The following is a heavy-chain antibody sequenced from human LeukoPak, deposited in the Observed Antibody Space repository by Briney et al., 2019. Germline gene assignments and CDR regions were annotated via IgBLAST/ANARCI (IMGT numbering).Heavy chain of an antibody. CDR3: KKELLWFGELLLTAYFDY. CDR2: ISGSGGST. V-gene: IGHV3-23*01. D-gene: IGHD3-10*01. J-gene: IGHJ4*02. CDR1: GFTFSSYA. Sequence: PGGSLRLSCAASGFTFSSYAMTWVRQAPGKGLEWVSGISGSGGSTYYADSVKGRFTISRDNSKNTLHLQMNSLRAEDTAVYYCKKELLWFGELLLTAYFDYWGQGTLVTVSS.